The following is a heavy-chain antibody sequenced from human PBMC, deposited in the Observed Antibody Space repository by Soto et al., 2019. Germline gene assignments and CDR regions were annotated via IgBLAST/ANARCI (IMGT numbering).Heavy chain of an antibody. J-gene: IGHJ4*02. Sequence: EVQLLESGGGLVQPGGSLRLSCAASGFTFSSYAMSWVRQAPGKGLEWVSSISATTYYADSVKGRFTIYRDNSKNTLYLQMNSLRVEDTAVYFCARTGPSSYRDYWGQGTLVTVSS. D-gene: IGHD3-16*02. CDR2: ISATT. CDR3: ARTGPSSYRDY. V-gene: IGHV3-23*01. CDR1: GFTFSSYA.